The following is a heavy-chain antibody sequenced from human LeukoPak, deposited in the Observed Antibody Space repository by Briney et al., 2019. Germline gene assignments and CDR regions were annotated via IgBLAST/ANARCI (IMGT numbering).Heavy chain of an antibody. J-gene: IGHJ6*02. CDR1: GGSISHYY. CDR3: AREDPQTTVPEGMDV. V-gene: IGHV4-59*01. CDR2: IYYSGTT. Sequence: SETLSLTCTVSGGSISHYYWSWIRQSPGKGLEWIGYIYYSGTTNYNPSLKSRVTISVDTSRNQFPLQLRSVTAADTAVYYCAREDPQTTVPEGMDVWGQGTTVIVSS. D-gene: IGHD4-17*01.